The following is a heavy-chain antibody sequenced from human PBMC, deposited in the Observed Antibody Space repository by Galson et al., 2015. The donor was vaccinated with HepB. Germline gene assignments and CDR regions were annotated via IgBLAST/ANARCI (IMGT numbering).Heavy chain of an antibody. D-gene: IGHD2-15*01. V-gene: IGHV1-18*01. CDR2: ISPHNRYT. J-gene: IGHJ5*02. CDR1: GYTFSSYS. CDR3: ARGAVVVAVGATENNWFDP. Sequence: SVKVSFKASGYTFSSYSITWVRRAPGQGLEWVGWISPHNRYTNYAQNFQGRVTMTTDTSTNTAYMELRSLRSDDTAIYYCARGAVVVAVGATENNWFDPWGRGTLVTVSS.